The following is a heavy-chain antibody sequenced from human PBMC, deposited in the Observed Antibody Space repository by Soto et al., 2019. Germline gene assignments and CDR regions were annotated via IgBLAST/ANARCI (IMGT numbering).Heavy chain of an antibody. D-gene: IGHD5-12*01. CDR3: ARGVRAWDSGYDFFPASTIYYFDY. CDR2: IYHSGST. CDR1: GGSISSGGYS. Sequence: SETLSLTCAVSGGSISSGGYSWSWIRQPPGKGLEWIGYIYHSGSTYYNPSLKSRVTISVDRSKNQFSLKLSSVTAADTAVYYCARGVRAWDSGYDFFPASTIYYFDYWGQGTLVTVSS. V-gene: IGHV4-30-2*01. J-gene: IGHJ4*02.